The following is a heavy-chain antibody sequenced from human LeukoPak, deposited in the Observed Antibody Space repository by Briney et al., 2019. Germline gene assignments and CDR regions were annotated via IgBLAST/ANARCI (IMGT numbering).Heavy chain of an antibody. CDR3: ARDLEVEGIDATL. J-gene: IGHJ4*02. Sequence: GGSLRLSCAASGFSFSSCSMNWVRQAPGKGLEWVSSISTRSSYIHYADSVKGRFTISRDNAKNSLYLQMNSLRAEDTAVYYCARDLEVEGIDATLWGQGTLVTVSS. D-gene: IGHD2-15*01. CDR1: GFSFSSCS. V-gene: IGHV3-21*01. CDR2: ISTRSSYI.